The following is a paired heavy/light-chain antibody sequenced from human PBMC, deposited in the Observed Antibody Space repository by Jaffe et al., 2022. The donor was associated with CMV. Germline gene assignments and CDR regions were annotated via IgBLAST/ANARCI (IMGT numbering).Light chain of an antibody. J-gene: IGLJ2*01. CDR1: TSDVGGYNH. CDR3: SSYSSSGTLVI. CDR2: DVT. V-gene: IGLV2-14*01. Sequence: QSALTQPASVSGSPGQSISISCTGSTSDVGGYNHVSWYQQHPGKAPKLIIYDVTIRPSGVSDRFSGSKSGNTASLTITGLQADDGADYYCSSYSSSGTLVIFGGGSRLTVL.
Heavy chain of an antibody. CDR3: AKEYILTTSQSYYYYGLNV. Sequence: QVQLVESGGGVVQPGRSLRVSCAASGFTFSNYGMHWVRQAPGRGLEWVAFITFDGRNEYYSESVKGRFIISRDNPKNTLFLQMNGLRAGDTAVYHCAKEYILTTSQSYYYYGLNVWGQGTTVTVFS. CDR2: ITFDGRNE. CDR1: GFTFSNYG. V-gene: IGHV3-30*18. J-gene: IGHJ6*02. D-gene: IGHD3-9*01.